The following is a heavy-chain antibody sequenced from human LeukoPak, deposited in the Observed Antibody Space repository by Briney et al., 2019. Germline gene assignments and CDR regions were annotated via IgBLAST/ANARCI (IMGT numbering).Heavy chain of an antibody. CDR1: GFSFSSYA. V-gene: IGHV3-23*01. CDR2: ISGSGATT. D-gene: IGHD3-10*01. CDR3: AKDYGWFDP. J-gene: IGHJ5*02. Sequence: GGSLRLSCAASGFSFSSYAVSWVRQAPGKGLEWVSAISGSGATTYYADSVKGRFTISRDNSKNTLYLQMNSLRDEDTAVYYCAKDYGWFDPWGQGTLVTVSS.